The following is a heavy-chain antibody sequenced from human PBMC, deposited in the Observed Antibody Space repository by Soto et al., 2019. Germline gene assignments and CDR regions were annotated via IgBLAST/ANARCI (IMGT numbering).Heavy chain of an antibody. Sequence: QVQLVQSGAEVKKPGSSVKVSCKASGGTFSRYTISWVRQAPGQGLEWMGKIITVVGVANYAQKFQGRVTVTADKSTGTVYMELGSLRSEDTAVYYCVRGADYGGNSGQYAFDIWGQGTMVTVSS. J-gene: IGHJ3*02. D-gene: IGHD4-17*01. CDR2: IITVVGVA. CDR1: GGTFSRYT. V-gene: IGHV1-69*02. CDR3: VRGADYGGNSGQYAFDI.